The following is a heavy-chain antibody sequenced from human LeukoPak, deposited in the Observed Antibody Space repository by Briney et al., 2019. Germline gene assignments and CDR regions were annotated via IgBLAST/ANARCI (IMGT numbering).Heavy chain of an antibody. Sequence: PGGSLRLSCAASGFTVSSNYMSWVRQAPGKGLEWVSIIYSDGSTYYADSVKGRFTISRDNSKNTLYLQMNSLRAEDTAVYYCAKVSVPAGPGRLDWGQGTLVTVSS. V-gene: IGHV3-66*01. CDR3: AKVSVPAGPGRLD. CDR2: IYSDGST. J-gene: IGHJ1*01. D-gene: IGHD2-2*01. CDR1: GFTVSSNY.